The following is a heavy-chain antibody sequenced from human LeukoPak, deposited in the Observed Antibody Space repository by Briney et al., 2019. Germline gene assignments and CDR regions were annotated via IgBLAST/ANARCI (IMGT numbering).Heavy chain of an antibody. CDR2: IYHSGRS. V-gene: IGHV4-38-2*02. Sequence: PSETLSLTCTVSGYSISSDYYWGWIRQPPGKGLEWIGSIYHSGRSYYNPSLESRVTISVDTSKIQFSLKLNSVTAADTAVYYCAVSTVGAPVPQPFDIWGQGTLVTVSS. CDR1: GYSISSDYY. CDR3: AVSTVGAPVPQPFDI. D-gene: IGHD4-23*01. J-gene: IGHJ3*02.